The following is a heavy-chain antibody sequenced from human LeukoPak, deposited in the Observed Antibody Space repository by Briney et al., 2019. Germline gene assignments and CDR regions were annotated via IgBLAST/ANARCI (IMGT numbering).Heavy chain of an antibody. CDR1: GFTFSSYA. CDR3: ATRHDSSNSSYFDF. V-gene: IGHV3-23*01. J-gene: IGHJ4*02. D-gene: IGHD4-11*01. Sequence: PGGSLRLSCAASGFTFSSYAMSWVRQAPGKGLEWVSSFSGAGSSTNYADSVKGRFTISRDNSKNTLYLQMNSLRVEDMAVYYCATRHDSSNSSYFDFWGPGTLVTVSS. CDR2: FSGAGSST.